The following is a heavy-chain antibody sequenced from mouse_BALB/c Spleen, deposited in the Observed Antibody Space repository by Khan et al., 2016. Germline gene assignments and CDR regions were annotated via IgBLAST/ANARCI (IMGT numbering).Heavy chain of an antibody. CDR3: AREPYAMDY. V-gene: IGHV9-3-1*01. J-gene: IGHJ4*01. Sequence: QIQLVQSEPELKKPGETVKISCKASGYTFTNYGMNWVKQAPGKGLKWMGWINTYTGEPTYADDFKGRFAFSLETSASTAYLQINNLKNEDTATYFCAREPYAMDYWGQGTSVTVSS. CDR1: GYTFTNYG. CDR2: INTYTGEP.